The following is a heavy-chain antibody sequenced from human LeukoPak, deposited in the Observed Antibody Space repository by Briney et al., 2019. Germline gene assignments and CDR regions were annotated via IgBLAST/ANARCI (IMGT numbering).Heavy chain of an antibody. CDR3: ARLLPPRGYYYMDV. V-gene: IGHV4-4*09. D-gene: IGHD3-22*01. CDR2: IYTSGST. CDR1: GGSISSYS. Sequence: PSETLSLTCTVSGGSISSYSWSWIRQPTGKGLEWIGYIYTSGSTNYNPSLKSRVTISVDTSKNQFSLKLSSVTAADTAVYYCARLLPPRGYYYMDVWGKGTTVTVSS. J-gene: IGHJ6*03.